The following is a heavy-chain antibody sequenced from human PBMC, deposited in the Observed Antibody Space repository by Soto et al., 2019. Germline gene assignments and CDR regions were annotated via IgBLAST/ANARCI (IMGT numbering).Heavy chain of an antibody. Sequence: GGTLRLSCAASGFTFSSYSMHWVRQAPGKGLEWVAVISYDRSNKYYADSVKGRFTISRDNSKNTLYLQMNSLRAEDTAVYYCAKDPTMIVVGYYFDYWGQGTLVTVSS. CDR1: GFTFSSYS. D-gene: IGHD3-22*01. CDR3: AKDPTMIVVGYYFDY. J-gene: IGHJ4*02. V-gene: IGHV3-30*18. CDR2: ISYDRSNK.